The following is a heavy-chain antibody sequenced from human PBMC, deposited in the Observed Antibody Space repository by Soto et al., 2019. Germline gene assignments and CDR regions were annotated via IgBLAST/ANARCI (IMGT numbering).Heavy chain of an antibody. J-gene: IGHJ4*02. CDR3: AKDDIYSSGWSDY. V-gene: IGHV3-30*18. Sequence: GGSLRLSCAASGFTFSTYGMHWVRQAPGKGLEWVAVISYDGSNKYYADSVKGRFTISRDNSKNTLYLQMSSLRAEDTAVYYCAKDDIYSSGWSDYWGQGTLVTVSS. CDR2: ISYDGSNK. CDR1: GFTFSTYG. D-gene: IGHD6-13*01.